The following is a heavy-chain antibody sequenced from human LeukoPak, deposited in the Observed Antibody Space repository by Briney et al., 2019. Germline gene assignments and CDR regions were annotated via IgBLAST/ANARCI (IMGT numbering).Heavy chain of an antibody. D-gene: IGHD5-12*01. CDR1: GGSFSGYY. CDR3: ARHRARVVATIHLQPDDY. V-gene: IGHV4-31*11. CDR2: IYYSGST. J-gene: IGHJ4*02. Sequence: PSETLSLTCAVYGGSFSGYYWSWIRQHPGKGLEWIGYIYYSGSTYYNPSLKSRVTISVDTSKNQFSLKLSSVTAADTAVYYCARHRARVVATIHLQPDDYWGQGTLVTVSS.